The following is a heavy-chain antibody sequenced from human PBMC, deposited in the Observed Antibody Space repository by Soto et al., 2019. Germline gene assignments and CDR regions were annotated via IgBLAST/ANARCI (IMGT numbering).Heavy chain of an antibody. J-gene: IGHJ5*02. V-gene: IGHV1-69*13. CDR3: ARGDYYGSGSYYWFDP. CDR1: GGTFSSYA. Sequence: GASVKVSGKASGGTFSSYAISWVRQAPGQGLEWMGGIIPIFGRANYAQKFQGRVTITADEATSTAYMELSSLRSEDTAVYYCARGDYYGSGSYYWFDPWGQGTLVTVSS. CDR2: IIPIFGRA. D-gene: IGHD3-10*01.